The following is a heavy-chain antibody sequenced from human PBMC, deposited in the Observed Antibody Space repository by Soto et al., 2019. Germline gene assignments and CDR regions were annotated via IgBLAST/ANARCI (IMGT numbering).Heavy chain of an antibody. CDR3: TRIFHGSDYLSPDFDY. D-gene: IGHD3-22*01. Sequence: EVQLVESGGDLVQPGGSLKLSCAAYGFTFSGSAMHRIRQASGKGLEWVGHIRRRANNYATVYAASVKGRFILSRDDSKNTAYLQTYSLKTDDTAVYYCTRIFHGSDYLSPDFDYWGQGTLVTVSS. V-gene: IGHV3-73*02. CDR1: GFTFSGSA. J-gene: IGHJ4*02. CDR2: IRRRANNYAT.